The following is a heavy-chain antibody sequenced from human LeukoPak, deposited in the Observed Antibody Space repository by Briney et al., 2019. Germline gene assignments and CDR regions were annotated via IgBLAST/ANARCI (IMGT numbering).Heavy chain of an antibody. CDR2: ISGSGRNT. CDR3: AKDLIGGNVVATISDY. D-gene: IGHD5-12*01. J-gene: IGHJ4*02. V-gene: IGHV3-23*01. Sequence: GVTLRLSCAASGFTFSSYAMTWVRQTPGKGLEWVSSISGSGRNTNYADSVKGRFTISRDNSKNTLFLQMTSLRVEDAAVYYCAKDLIGGNVVATISDYWGQGTLVTVFS. CDR1: GFTFSSYA.